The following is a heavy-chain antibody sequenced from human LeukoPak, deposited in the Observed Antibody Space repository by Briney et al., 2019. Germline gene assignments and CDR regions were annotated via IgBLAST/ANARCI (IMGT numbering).Heavy chain of an antibody. CDR2: ISTSGST. Sequence: SETLSLTCTVSGGSISSYYWSWIRQPAGKGLESIGHISTSGSTNYNPSLKSRVTISVDTSKNQFSLKLSSVTAADTAVYYCARASAPPGSGSYFYWGQGTLVTVSS. CDR3: ARASAPPGSGSYFY. CDR1: GGSISSYY. D-gene: IGHD3-10*01. V-gene: IGHV4-4*07. J-gene: IGHJ4*02.